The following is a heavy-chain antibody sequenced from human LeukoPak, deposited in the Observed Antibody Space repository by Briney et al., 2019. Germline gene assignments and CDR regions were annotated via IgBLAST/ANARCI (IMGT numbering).Heavy chain of an antibody. CDR1: GFTFSTYS. CDR2: ISSSSSYI. J-gene: IGHJ4*02. V-gene: IGHV3-21*01. Sequence: GGSLRLSCAASGFTFSTYSMNWVRQAPGKGLEWVSSISSSSSYIYYADSLKGRFTISRDNAKNSLYLQMNSMRAEDTAVYYCARVRGGGGGSFYFDCWGEGTLVTVSS. CDR3: ARVRGGGGGSFYFDC. D-gene: IGHD1-26*01.